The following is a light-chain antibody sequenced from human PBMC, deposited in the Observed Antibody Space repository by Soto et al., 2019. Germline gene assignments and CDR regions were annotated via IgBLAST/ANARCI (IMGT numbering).Light chain of an antibody. CDR2: EAS. J-gene: IGLJ1*01. CDR1: SSDVGSHNL. V-gene: IGLV2-23*01. CDR3: SSNAAGSTYV. Sequence: QSALTQPASVSGSPGQSITISCTGTSSDVGSHNLVSWYQQYPGKAPKLIIFEASKRPSGVSNRCSGSKSGNTASLTISGLQAEDEADYYCSSNAAGSTYVFGTGTKLTVL.